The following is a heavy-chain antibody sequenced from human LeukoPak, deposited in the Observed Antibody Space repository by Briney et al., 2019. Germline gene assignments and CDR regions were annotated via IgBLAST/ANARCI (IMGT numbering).Heavy chain of an antibody. V-gene: IGHV3-33*01. J-gene: IGHJ4*02. CDR3: ARDLGSVAGFSY. Sequence: PGGSLRLSCAASGFTFSSYGMHWVRQAPGKGLEWVALLWYDGRKDSYVDSVKGRFTISRDNSKNTLYLEMNSLRDEDTAIYYCARDLGSVAGFSYWGQGTLVTVSS. CDR1: GFTFSSYG. D-gene: IGHD6-19*01. CDR2: LWYDGRKD.